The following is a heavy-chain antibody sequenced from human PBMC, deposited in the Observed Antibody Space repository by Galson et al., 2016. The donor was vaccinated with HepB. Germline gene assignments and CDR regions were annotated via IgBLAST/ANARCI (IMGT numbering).Heavy chain of an antibody. Sequence: SVXXXCKASGXXFSXXXIHXXXQAXXQGLXXMGXXSPYNGXXDYAQXMQGXXTMATDTSTSTAYMELRSLRTDVTAVYYCAKSYXDFWRGYYQHSLFDYWGQGXXVTVSS. CDR2: XSPYNGXX. D-gene: IGHD3-3*01. CDR3: AKSYXDFWRGYYQHSLFDY. J-gene: IGHJ4*02. V-gene: IGHV1-18*01. CDR1: GXXFSXXX.